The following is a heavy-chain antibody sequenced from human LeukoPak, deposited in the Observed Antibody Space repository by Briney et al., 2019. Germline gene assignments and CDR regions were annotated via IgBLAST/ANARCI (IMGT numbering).Heavy chain of an antibody. V-gene: IGHV3-30-3*01. Sequence: QPGRSLRLSCAASGFTFSGNNMHWVRQAPGKGLEWVALITYDGSNKYYADSVKGRFTISRDSTKTTLYLQMNSLRPEDTAVYYCARDGGYSSGHNFDSWGQGTLVAVSS. CDR1: GFTFSGNN. CDR2: ITYDGSNK. J-gene: IGHJ4*02. CDR3: ARDGGYSSGHNFDS. D-gene: IGHD5-18*01.